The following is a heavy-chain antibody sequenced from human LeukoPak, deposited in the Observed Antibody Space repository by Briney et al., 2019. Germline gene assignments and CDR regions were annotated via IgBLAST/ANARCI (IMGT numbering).Heavy chain of an antibody. CDR2: IYSGGST. Sequence: PGGSLRLSCAASGFTVSSNYMSWVRQAPGKGLEWVSVIYSGGSTYYADSVKGRFTISRDNSKNTLYLQMNSLRAEDTAVYYCARDLGYYDSSGFLLEAFDIWGQGTMVTVSS. V-gene: IGHV3-66*01. CDR3: ARDLGYYDSSGFLLEAFDI. J-gene: IGHJ3*02. D-gene: IGHD3-22*01. CDR1: GFTVSSNY.